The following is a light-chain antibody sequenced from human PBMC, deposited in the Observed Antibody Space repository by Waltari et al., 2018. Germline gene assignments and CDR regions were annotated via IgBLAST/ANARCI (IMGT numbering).Light chain of an antibody. V-gene: IGKV3-15*01. CDR3: QQYNNWPPYT. J-gene: IGKJ2*01. CDR2: DAS. Sequence: ETVMTQSPATVSVSPGERAALSCRASQSVSSNVAWYQQKPGQAPRLLIYDASTRATGIPVRFSGSGSGTDFTLTIISLQSEDFAIYYCQQYNNWPPYTFGQGTKLEI. CDR1: QSVSSN.